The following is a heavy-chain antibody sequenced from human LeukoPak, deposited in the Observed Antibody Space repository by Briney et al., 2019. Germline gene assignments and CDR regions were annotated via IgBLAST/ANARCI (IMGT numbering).Heavy chain of an antibody. CDR1: GFTFSRYW. CDR3: AREAW. J-gene: IGHJ4*02. Sequence: PGGSLRLSCVASGFTFSRYWVSCVRQAPGKGLEWVASIKDDGSVKNYVDSVEGRFTISRDNAKNSLSLQMNSLRVEDTAVYYCAREAWWGQGTLVSVSP. V-gene: IGHV3-7*01. CDR2: IKDDGSVK.